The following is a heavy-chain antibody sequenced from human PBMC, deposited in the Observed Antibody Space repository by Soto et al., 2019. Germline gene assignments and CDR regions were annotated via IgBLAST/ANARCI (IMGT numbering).Heavy chain of an antibody. Sequence: QVQLVQSGAEVKKPGSSVKVSCKASGGTFSSYTISWVRQAPGQGLEWMGRIIPILGIANYAQKFQGRVTINADKSTSTAYMELSSLRSEDTAVYYCAIGATVTPPKFDYWGQGTLVTVSS. CDR3: AIGATVTPPKFDY. CDR2: IIPILGIA. V-gene: IGHV1-69*02. D-gene: IGHD4-4*01. CDR1: GGTFSSYT. J-gene: IGHJ4*02.